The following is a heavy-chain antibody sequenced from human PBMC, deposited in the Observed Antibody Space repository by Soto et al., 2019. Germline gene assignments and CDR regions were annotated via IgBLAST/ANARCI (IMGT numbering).Heavy chain of an antibody. V-gene: IGHV3-23*01. Sequence: EVQLLESGGGLVQPGGSLRLSCAASGFTFSSYAMSWVRQAPGKGLEWVSAISGSGGSTYYADSVKGRFTISRDKSKNTLYLQMNSLRAEDTAVYYCAKRSSSVAGTNNWFDPWGQGTLVTVSS. CDR2: ISGSGGST. CDR3: AKRSSSVAGTNNWFDP. D-gene: IGHD6-19*01. J-gene: IGHJ5*02. CDR1: GFTFSSYA.